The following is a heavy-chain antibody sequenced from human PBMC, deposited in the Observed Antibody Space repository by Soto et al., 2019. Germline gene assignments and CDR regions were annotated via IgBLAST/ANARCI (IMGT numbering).Heavy chain of an antibody. D-gene: IGHD2-15*01. Sequence: GGSLRLSCVASGFTFSNAWMNWVRQALGKGLEWVGRIKSKTDGGSTYYADSVKGRFTISRDNSKNTLYLQMNSLRAEDTAVYYCAKDLVVVAATPFRLPWYFDLWGRGTLVTVSS. V-gene: IGHV3-15*07. CDR3: AKDLVVVAATPFRLPWYFDL. J-gene: IGHJ2*01. CDR1: GFTFSNAW. CDR2: IKSKTDGGST.